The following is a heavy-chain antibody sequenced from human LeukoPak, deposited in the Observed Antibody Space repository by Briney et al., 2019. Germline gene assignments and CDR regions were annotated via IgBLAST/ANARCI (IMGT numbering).Heavy chain of an antibody. V-gene: IGHV3-49*04. D-gene: IGHD6-13*01. CDR1: GGTFGDYA. Sequence: GGSLRLSCRPSGGTFGDYAMSWVRQAPGKGLEWVGFITSKAFGGTAECAASVKGRFTISRDDSKSLAYLQMNSLNTEDTAVYYCTRDREAAAGINALDIWGQGTMVTISS. CDR2: ITSKAFGGTA. J-gene: IGHJ3*02. CDR3: TRDREAAAGINALDI.